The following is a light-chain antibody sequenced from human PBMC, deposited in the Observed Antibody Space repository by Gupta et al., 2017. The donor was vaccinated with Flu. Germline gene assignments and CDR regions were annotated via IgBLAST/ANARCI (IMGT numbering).Light chain of an antibody. CDR3: QQSYRTKT. Sequence: DIQMTQSPSSLSASVGDRVIITCRASQTVYRYLNWYQQEPGKAPRLLIYGASGLHKGVPSRFSGVGSGTDFSLISSRRQPEDFVTYFCQQSYRTKTFGQGTKVEMK. J-gene: IGKJ1*01. CDR2: GAS. V-gene: IGKV1-39*01. CDR1: QTVYRY.